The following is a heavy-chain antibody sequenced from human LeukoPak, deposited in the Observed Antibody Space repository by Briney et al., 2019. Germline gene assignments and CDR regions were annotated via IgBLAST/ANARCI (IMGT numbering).Heavy chain of an antibody. V-gene: IGHV4-39*07. Sequence: SETLSLTCTVSGGSISSSSYYWGWIRQPPGKGLEWIGSLYYSGSTYYNASLKSRVTMSVDTSKNQFSLKLSSVTAADTAVYYCARVGSWYHYFDYWGQGTLVTVSS. CDR2: LYYSGST. CDR3: ARVGSWYHYFDY. D-gene: IGHD6-13*01. J-gene: IGHJ4*02. CDR1: GGSISSSSYY.